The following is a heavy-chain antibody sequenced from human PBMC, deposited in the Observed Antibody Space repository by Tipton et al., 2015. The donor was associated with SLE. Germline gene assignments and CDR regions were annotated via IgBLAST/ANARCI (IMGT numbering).Heavy chain of an antibody. CDR1: GFTFNSYW. D-gene: IGHD1-7*01. CDR3: AGELQGGRKNYYYYYGMDV. Sequence: SLRLSCAASGFTFNSYWMSWVRQAPGRGLEWVANIKQDGSEKYYVDSVKGRFTISRDNAKNSLYLQMNSLRAEDTAVYYCAGELQGGRKNYYYYYGMDVWGQGTTVTVSS. V-gene: IGHV3-7*01. CDR2: IKQDGSEK. J-gene: IGHJ6*02.